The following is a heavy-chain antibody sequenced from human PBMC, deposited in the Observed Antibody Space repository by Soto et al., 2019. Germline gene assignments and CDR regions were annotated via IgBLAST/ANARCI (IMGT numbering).Heavy chain of an antibody. D-gene: IGHD3-3*01. CDR2: FYGGGSSST. Sequence: GGSLRLSCAAAGFNFGTYTMSWVRQAPGRGPEWVAGFYGGGSSSTFYADSVKGRFTISRDNSQNMVFLQLNSLRAEDTAVYYCTKDRHPDGIWSFDCWGRGTLVTDSS. J-gene: IGHJ4*02. CDR3: TKDRHPDGIWSFDC. CDR1: GFNFGTYT. V-gene: IGHV3-23*03.